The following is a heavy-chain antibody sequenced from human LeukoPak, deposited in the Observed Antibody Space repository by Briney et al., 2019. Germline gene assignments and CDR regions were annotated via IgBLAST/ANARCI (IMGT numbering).Heavy chain of an antibody. D-gene: IGHD1-7*01. CDR2: IIPIFGTA. CDR3: ARVLSRLAYNWNYVGLGAFDI. Sequence: GASVKVSCKASGGTFSSYAISWVRQAPGQGLEWMGGIIPIFGTANYAQKFQGRVTITADESTSTAYMELRSLRSDDTAVYYCARVLSRLAYNWNYVGLGAFDIWGQGTMVTVSS. J-gene: IGHJ3*02. CDR1: GGTFSSYA. V-gene: IGHV1-69*13.